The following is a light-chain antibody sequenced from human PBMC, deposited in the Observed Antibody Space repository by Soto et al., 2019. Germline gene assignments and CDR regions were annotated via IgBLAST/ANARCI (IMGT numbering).Light chain of an antibody. Sequence: QSALTQPRSVSGSPGQSVTLSCTGTSSDVGSYNYVSWYQHHTGEAPKLMIYDVTKRPSGVPDRFSGSKSGNTASLTISGLQAEDEADYYCCSFAGSYTRYVFGSGTKLTVL. CDR2: DVT. CDR1: SSDVGSYNY. J-gene: IGLJ1*01. V-gene: IGLV2-11*01. CDR3: CSFAGSYTRYV.